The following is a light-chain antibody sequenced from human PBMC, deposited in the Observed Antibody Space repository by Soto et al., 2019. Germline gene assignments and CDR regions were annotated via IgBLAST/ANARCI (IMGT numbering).Light chain of an antibody. J-gene: IGKJ1*01. Sequence: DIVLTQSPGALSLSPGERATRSCRASQSVSSNYLAWYQQKPGQAPRLLIYGATTRATGVPDRFSGSGSGTDFTLTISRLEPEDCAVYHCQQYGSLSWTFGQGTKVEIK. CDR1: QSVSSNY. CDR3: QQYGSLSWT. V-gene: IGKV3-20*01. CDR2: GAT.